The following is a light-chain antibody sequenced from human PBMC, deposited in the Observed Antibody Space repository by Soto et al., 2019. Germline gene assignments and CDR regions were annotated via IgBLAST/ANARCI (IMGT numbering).Light chain of an antibody. CDR3: QQYNRPFP. CDR1: QSISSW. J-gene: IGKJ3*01. Sequence: DVQMTQSPSTLSASVGARVTLTCRASQSISSWLAWYQQKPGKAPKLLIYDASSLESGVPSRFSGSGSGTEFTLTISSLQPDDFATYYCQQYNRPFPFGPGTKVDIK. V-gene: IGKV1-5*01. CDR2: DAS.